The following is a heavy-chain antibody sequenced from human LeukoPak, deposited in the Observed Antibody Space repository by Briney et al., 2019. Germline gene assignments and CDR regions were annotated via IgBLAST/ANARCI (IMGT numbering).Heavy chain of an antibody. CDR2: IGTAGDT. J-gene: IGHJ3*02. V-gene: IGHV3-13*01. Sequence: PGGSLRLSCAASGFTFSNYDMHWVRQATGKGLEWVSAIGTAGDTYYPGSVKGRFTISRENAKNSLYLQMNSLRAGDTAVYYCARSLGAFDAFDIWGQGTMVTVSS. D-gene: IGHD4/OR15-4a*01. CDR1: GFTFSNYD. CDR3: ARSLGAFDAFDI.